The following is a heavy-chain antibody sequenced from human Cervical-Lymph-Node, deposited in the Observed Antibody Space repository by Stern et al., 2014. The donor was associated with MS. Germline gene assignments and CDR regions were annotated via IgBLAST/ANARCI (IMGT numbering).Heavy chain of an antibody. CDR3: ASGSYFGY. D-gene: IGHD1-26*01. V-gene: IGHV4-59*01. J-gene: IGHJ4*02. CDR2: IFYPGRT. Sequence: QVQLVVSRPGLVKPSETLSLTCTVSGGSISSFYWSWIRQPPGTGLQCIGYIFYPGRTNYNPSLQTRRTMSIDPSQNHFPLNLSSVTAADTAVYYCASGSYFGYWGQGTRVTVSS. CDR1: GGSISSFY.